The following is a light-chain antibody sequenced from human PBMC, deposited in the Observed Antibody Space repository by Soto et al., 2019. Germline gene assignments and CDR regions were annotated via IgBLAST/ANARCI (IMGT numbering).Light chain of an antibody. J-gene: IGKJ2*01. Sequence: EIVLTQSPATVSLSPGERATLSCRASQIVSRHLAWYQQKPGQAPSLLIYDISNRDTGVPARFSGSGSGTEFTLPISSLEPEDSAVYYCQQRNNWPPNTFGQGTKLEIK. CDR3: QQRNNWPPNT. CDR2: DIS. CDR1: QIVSRH. V-gene: IGKV3-11*01.